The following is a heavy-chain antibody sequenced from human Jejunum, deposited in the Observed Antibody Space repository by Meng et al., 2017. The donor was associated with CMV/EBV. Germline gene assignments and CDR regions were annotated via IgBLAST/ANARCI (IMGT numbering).Heavy chain of an antibody. CDR3: ARPGYSGSYWYYFDY. CDR1: FSFSPYS. CDR2: ISSSSSYI. J-gene: IGHJ4*02. D-gene: IGHD1-26*01. V-gene: IGHV3-21*01. Sequence: FSFSPYSMNWVRQAPGKGLEWVSSISSSSSYISYADSVKGRFTISRDNAKNSLYLQMNSLRAEDTAVYYCARPGYSGSYWYYFDYWGQGTLVTVSS.